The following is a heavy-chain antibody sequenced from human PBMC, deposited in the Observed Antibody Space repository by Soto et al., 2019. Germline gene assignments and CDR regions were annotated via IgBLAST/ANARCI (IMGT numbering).Heavy chain of an antibody. CDR1: GDTFNFYT. CDR2: IIPMLGMS. CDR3: ATNYGSGSTHFDY. D-gene: IGHD3-10*01. V-gene: IGHV1-69*02. J-gene: IGHJ4*02. Sequence: QVQLVQSGAEVKKPGSSVRVSCTASGDTFNFYTISWVRQVPGQGPEWMGRIIPMLGMSNYAQKVQGRVTIRADKSTSTVYMNLSALTSEDTAVYYCATNYGSGSTHFDYWGQGTLVTVSS.